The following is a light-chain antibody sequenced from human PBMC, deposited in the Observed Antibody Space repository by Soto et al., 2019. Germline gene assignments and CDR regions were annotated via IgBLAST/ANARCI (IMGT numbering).Light chain of an antibody. V-gene: IGKV3-20*01. CDR3: QQYGSSPLLT. CDR1: QSVSSSY. Sequence: EIVLTQSPGTLSLSPGERATLSSRASQSVSSSYLAWYQQKPGQAPRLLIYGASSRATGIPDRFSGSGSGTDFTLTISRLEPEDFAVYYCQQYGSSPLLTFGGGTKVEI. CDR2: GAS. J-gene: IGKJ4*01.